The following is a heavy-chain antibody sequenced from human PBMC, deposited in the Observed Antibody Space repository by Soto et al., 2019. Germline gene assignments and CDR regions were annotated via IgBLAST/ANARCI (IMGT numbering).Heavy chain of an antibody. CDR2: INPNSGGT. J-gene: IGHJ3*02. CDR3: ARVGYSSSWYVAFDI. CDR1: GYTFTGYY. Sequence: ASVKVSCKASGYTFTGYYMHWVRQAPGQGLEWMGWINPNSGGTNYAQKFQGRVTMTRDTSISTAYMELSRLRSDDTAVYYCARVGYSSSWYVAFDIWGQGTMVTVSS. V-gene: IGHV1-2*02. D-gene: IGHD6-13*01.